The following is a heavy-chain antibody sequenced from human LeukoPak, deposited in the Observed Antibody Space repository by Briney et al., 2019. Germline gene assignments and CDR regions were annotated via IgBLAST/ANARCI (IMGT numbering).Heavy chain of an antibody. Sequence: SETLSLTCTVSGGSISSGGYYWSWIRQHPGKGLEWIGYIYYSGSTYYNPSLKSRVTISVDTSKNQFSLKLSSVTAADTAVYYCARSPPYYDFWSGYYFDYWGQGTLVTVSS. J-gene: IGHJ4*02. CDR3: ARSPPYYDFWSGYYFDY. V-gene: IGHV4-31*03. CDR1: GGSISSGGYY. D-gene: IGHD3-3*01. CDR2: IYYSGST.